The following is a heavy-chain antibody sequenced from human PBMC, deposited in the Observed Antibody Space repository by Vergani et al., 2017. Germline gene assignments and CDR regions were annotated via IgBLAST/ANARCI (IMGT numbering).Heavy chain of an antibody. D-gene: IGHD2-2*01. Sequence: QVQLVQSGAEVKKPGASVKVSCKASGYTFTGYYMHWVRQAPGQGLDWMGWINPNSGGTNYAQKFQGRVTMTRDTSIRTAYMELSRLRSDDTAVYYCARDYGYCSSTSCPNWFDPWGQGTLVTVSS. V-gene: IGHV1-2*02. CDR2: INPNSGGT. J-gene: IGHJ5*02. CDR1: GYTFTGYY. CDR3: ARDYGYCSSTSCPNWFDP.